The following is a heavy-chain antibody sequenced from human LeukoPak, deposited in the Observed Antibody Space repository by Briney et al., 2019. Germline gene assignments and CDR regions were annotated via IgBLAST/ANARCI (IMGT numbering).Heavy chain of an antibody. CDR1: GFTFSNYW. V-gene: IGHV3-74*01. D-gene: IGHD1-26*01. CDR2: INSDGINT. Sequence: GGSLRLSCAASGFTFSNYWMHWVRQAPGKGLVWVSRINSDGINTSYADSVKGRFTISRDNAKNSLYLQMNSLRAEDTAVYYCVRDDGGSYRAEYFQHWGQGTLVTVSS. CDR3: VRDDGGSYRAEYFQH. J-gene: IGHJ1*01.